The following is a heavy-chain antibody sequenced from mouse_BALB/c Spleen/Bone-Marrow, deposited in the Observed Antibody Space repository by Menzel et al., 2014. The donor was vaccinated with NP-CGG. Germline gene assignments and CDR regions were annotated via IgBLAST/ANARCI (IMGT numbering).Heavy chain of an antibody. V-gene: IGHV2-4*02. J-gene: IGHJ3*01. Sequence: VKLVESGPGLVQPSQSLSITCTVSGFSLTSYAVHWVRQPPGKGLEWLGVIRSGGGTDYNAAFISRLSISKNTSKSHVFFKMNSLHADAAAISYCSRRYDDDGAWFAYWGQGTLVTVSA. CDR1: GFSLTSYA. CDR3: SRRYDDDGAWFAY. D-gene: IGHD2-4*01. CDR2: IRSGGGT.